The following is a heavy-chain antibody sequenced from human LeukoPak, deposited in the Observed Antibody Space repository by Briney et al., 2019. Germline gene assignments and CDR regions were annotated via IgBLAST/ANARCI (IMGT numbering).Heavy chain of an antibody. D-gene: IGHD6-19*01. Sequence: KTSETLSLTCTVSGVSISSYYWSWIRQPPGKGLEWIGYIYYSGSTNYNPSLKSRVTISVDTSKNQFSLKLSSVTAADTAVYYCARARSSGWPDYWGQGTLVTVSS. J-gene: IGHJ4*02. CDR2: IYYSGST. CDR3: ARARSSGWPDY. CDR1: GVSISSYY. V-gene: IGHV4-59*01.